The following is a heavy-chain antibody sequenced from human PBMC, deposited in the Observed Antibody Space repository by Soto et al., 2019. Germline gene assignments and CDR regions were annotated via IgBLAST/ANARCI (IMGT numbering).Heavy chain of an antibody. V-gene: IGHV1-2*02. CDR3: ARVGPTGWFDR. Sequence: QVNLGQSGAEVKKPGASVKVSCKASGYSFTDYYMHWARQAPGQGLEWMGWINTKTGGTNYSQRVQGRVTMTGDTSINTAYMELSRLRSDDTAVYYCARVGPTGWFDRWGQGTVVTVSS. CDR2: INTKTGGT. CDR1: GYSFTDYY. J-gene: IGHJ5*02.